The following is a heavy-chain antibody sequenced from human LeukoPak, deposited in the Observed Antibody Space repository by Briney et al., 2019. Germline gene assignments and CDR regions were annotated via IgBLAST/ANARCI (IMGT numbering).Heavy chain of an antibody. CDR1: GYSISSGYY. J-gene: IGHJ4*02. CDR2: IYHSGST. Sequence: PSETLSLTCAVSGYSISSGYYWGWIRQPPEKGLEWIGSIYHSGSTYYNPSLKSRVTISVDTSKNQFSLKLSSVTAADTAVYYCAREDYGIDYWGQGTLVTVSS. V-gene: IGHV4-38-2*02. D-gene: IGHD3-16*01. CDR3: AREDYGIDY.